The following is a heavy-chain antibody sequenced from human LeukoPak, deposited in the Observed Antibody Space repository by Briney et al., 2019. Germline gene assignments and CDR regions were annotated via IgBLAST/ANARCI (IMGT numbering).Heavy chain of an antibody. CDR2: IYYSGST. CDR1: GGSISSYY. CDR3: AKDYSSSGRYYFDY. V-gene: IGHV4-59*01. D-gene: IGHD6-19*01. J-gene: IGHJ4*02. Sequence: PSETLSLTCTVSGGSISSYYWSWIRQPPGKGLEWIGYIYYSGSTNYNPSLKSRVTISVDTSKNQFSLKLSSVTAADTAVYYCAKDYSSSGRYYFDYWGQGTLVTVSS.